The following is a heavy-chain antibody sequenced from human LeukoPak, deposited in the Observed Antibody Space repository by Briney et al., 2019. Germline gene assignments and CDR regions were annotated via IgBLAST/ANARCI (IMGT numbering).Heavy chain of an antibody. Sequence: PGGSLRLSCAASGFTFSDYYMSWIRQAPGKGLEWVSYISSSGSTIYYADSVKGRFTISRDNAKNSLYLQMNSLRAEDTAVYYCARRAGMVRGENYYYYMDVWGKGTTVTISS. CDR3: ARRAGMVRGENYYYYMDV. J-gene: IGHJ6*03. D-gene: IGHD3-10*01. CDR2: ISSSGSTI. CDR1: GFTFSDYY. V-gene: IGHV3-11*01.